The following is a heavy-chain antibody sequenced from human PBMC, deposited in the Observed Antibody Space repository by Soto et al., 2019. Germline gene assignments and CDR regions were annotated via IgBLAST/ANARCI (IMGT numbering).Heavy chain of an antibody. V-gene: IGHV3-49*03. D-gene: IGHD3-10*01. CDR1: GFNFGGYS. Sequence: VQLVESGGGLVQPGRSLRLSCTASGFNFGGYSMSWFRQAPGKGLEWVNFIRRTISGATTEDAASVRGRFTISRDDSKSTAYLQMNSLKIEDTAVYYCAREQGGITRVRGDVDYWGQGTLVTVSS. CDR2: IRRTISGATT. CDR3: AREQGGITRVRGDVDY. J-gene: IGHJ4*02.